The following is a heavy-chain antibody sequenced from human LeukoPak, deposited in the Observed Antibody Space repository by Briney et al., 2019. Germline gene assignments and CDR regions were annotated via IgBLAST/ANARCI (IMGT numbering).Heavy chain of an antibody. D-gene: IGHD3-22*01. Sequence: PGGSLRLSCAASGFTFSSYAMSWVRQAPGKGLEWVSAISGSGGSTYYADSVKGRFTISRDNSKNTLYLQMNSLRAEDTAVYYCAKDYYDSSGYPPYYFDYWGQGTLVTVPS. V-gene: IGHV3-23*01. CDR3: AKDYYDSSGYPPYYFDY. CDR2: ISGSGGST. J-gene: IGHJ4*02. CDR1: GFTFSSYA.